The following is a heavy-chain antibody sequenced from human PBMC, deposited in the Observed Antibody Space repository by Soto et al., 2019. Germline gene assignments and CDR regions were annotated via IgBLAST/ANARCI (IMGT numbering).Heavy chain of an antibody. Sequence: QVHLVQSGSDVKTTGAAVKVSCKASGYSFTYYGVSWVRQAPGQGLEWMGWLNVYSGTPNYLPKFQGRVTMTGDTSTNTLYMELRSLRSEDTAVYYCARGRGDYLHSSGHTHNYLDSWGQGTLVTVSS. J-gene: IGHJ4*02. D-gene: IGHD3-10*01. CDR1: GYSFTYYG. CDR3: ARGRGDYLHSSGHTHNYLDS. CDR2: LNVYSGTP. V-gene: IGHV1-18*01.